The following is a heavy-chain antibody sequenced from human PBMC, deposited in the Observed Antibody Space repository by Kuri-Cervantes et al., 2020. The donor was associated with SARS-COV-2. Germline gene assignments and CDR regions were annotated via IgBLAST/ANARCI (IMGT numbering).Heavy chain of an antibody. D-gene: IGHD1-1*01. V-gene: IGHV3-23*01. Sequence: GSLRLSCAASGFTFSSYAISWVRQAPGKGLEWVSAISGSGGSTYYADSVKGRFTISRDNSKNTRYLQMNSLRAEDTAVYYCARDPNDWAFDIWGQGTMVTVSS. CDR2: ISGSGGST. CDR1: GFTFSSYA. CDR3: ARDPNDWAFDI. J-gene: IGHJ3*02.